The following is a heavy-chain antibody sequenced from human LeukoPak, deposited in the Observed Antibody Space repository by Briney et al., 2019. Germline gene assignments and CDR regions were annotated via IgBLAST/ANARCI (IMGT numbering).Heavy chain of an antibody. J-gene: IGHJ4*02. Sequence: ASVKVSCKASGYTFTSYALSWVRQAPGQGLEWMGWISTYSGNTNYAQKLQGRITMTIETSTSTAYMELRSLGSDDTAVYYCARGGSRVVTCGNFDYWGQGTLVTVSS. V-gene: IGHV1-18*01. CDR3: ARGGSRVVTCGNFDY. CDR1: GYTFTSYA. D-gene: IGHD2-21*02. CDR2: ISTYSGNT.